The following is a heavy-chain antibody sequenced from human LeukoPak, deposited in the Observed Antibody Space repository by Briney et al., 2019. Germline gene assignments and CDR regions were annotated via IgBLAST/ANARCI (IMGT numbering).Heavy chain of an antibody. J-gene: IGHJ2*01. CDR3: ARILDHNWYFDL. D-gene: IGHD3/OR15-3a*01. V-gene: IGHV1-8*01. CDR1: GYPFTTYD. Sequence: GASVKVSCKASGYPFTTYDINWVRKATGQGLEWMGWMNPSSGYTGYSQKFQGRVTMTRNTSITTAYMELSSLRSEDTAVYYCARILDHNWYFDLWGRGTLVTVSS. CDR2: MNPSSGYT.